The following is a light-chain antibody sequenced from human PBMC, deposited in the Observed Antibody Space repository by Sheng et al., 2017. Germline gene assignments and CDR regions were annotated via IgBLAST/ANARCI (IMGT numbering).Light chain of an antibody. V-gene: IGKV1-39*01. J-gene: IGKJ3*01. CDR1: QSISTS. CDR2: DSS. CDR3: QQSYSFPRT. Sequence: IQMTQSPSSLSASVGDTVTITCRAGQSISTSLNWYQQKSGEDPKLLIYDSSNLQSGVPSRFSGSGSGTDFTLTITSLQPEDFSTYYCQQSYSFPRTFGPGDHSEYQT.